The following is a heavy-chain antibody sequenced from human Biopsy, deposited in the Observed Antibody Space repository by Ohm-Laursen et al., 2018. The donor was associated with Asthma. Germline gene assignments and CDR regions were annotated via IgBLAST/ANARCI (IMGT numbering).Heavy chain of an antibody. Sequence: GATLKVSCKISGYTFNSAGITWVRQAPGQGLEWLGWISVYNGNTKVAQKLQDRVTMITDTSTSTAYMELRSLRSDDTAVYFCARAVDYSHYYGIDVWDQGTTVTVS. CDR3: ARAVDYSHYYGIDV. CDR1: GYTFNSAG. D-gene: IGHD3-10*01. V-gene: IGHV1-18*01. CDR2: ISVYNGNT. J-gene: IGHJ6*02.